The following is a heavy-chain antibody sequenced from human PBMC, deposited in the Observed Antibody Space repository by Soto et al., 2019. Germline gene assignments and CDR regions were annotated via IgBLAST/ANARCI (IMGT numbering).Heavy chain of an antibody. CDR3: AKTYYDFWSGYLVFDY. CDR1: GFTFSSYA. CDR2: ISGSGGST. D-gene: IGHD3-3*01. Sequence: GGSLRLSCAASGFTFSSYAMSWVRQAPGKGLEWVSTISGSGGSTYYADSLKGRFTISRDNSKNTLFLQMNSLRAEDTAVYYCAKTYYDFWSGYLVFDYWGQGTLVTVSS. V-gene: IGHV3-23*01. J-gene: IGHJ4*02.